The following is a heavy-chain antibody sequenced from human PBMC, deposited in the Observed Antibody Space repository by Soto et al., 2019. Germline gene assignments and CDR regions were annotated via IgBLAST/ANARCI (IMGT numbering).Heavy chain of an antibody. V-gene: IGHV3-23*01. CDR2: ISGSGGST. Sequence: EVQLLESGGGLVQPGGSLRLSCAASGFTFSSYAMSWVRQAPGKGLEWVSAISGSGGSTYYTDSVKGRFTISRDNSKNTLYLQMNSLRAEDTAVYYCAKWRVGQQLGFDFDYWGQGTLVTVSS. CDR3: AKWRVGQQLGFDFDY. J-gene: IGHJ4*02. CDR1: GFTFSSYA. D-gene: IGHD6-13*01.